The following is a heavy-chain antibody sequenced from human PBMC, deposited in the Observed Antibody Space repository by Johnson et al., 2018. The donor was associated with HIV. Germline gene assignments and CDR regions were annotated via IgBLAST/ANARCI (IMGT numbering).Heavy chain of an antibody. V-gene: IGHV3-66*01. J-gene: IGHJ3*02. CDR3: ARRADAFDI. Sequence: VHLVESGGGVVQPGGSLRLSCAASGFSVTSKYLSWVRQARGKGLEWVSLIHSAGSTSYADSVKGRFTISRDNSKNTLYLQMNSLRAGDTAVYYCARRADAFDIWGQGTMVTVSS. CDR1: GFSVTSKY. CDR2: IHSAGST.